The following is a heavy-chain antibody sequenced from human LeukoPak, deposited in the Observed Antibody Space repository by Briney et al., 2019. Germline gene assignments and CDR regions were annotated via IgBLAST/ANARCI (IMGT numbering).Heavy chain of an antibody. Sequence: SETLSLTCIVSNGSISSSSYYWGWIRQPPGKGLEWIGSLYYSGSTYYNPSLKTRVTISVDTSKSQFSLKLDSVTAADTAVYYCVRLPDYYYYYMDVWGRGTSVTASS. D-gene: IGHD1-14*01. CDR3: VRLPDYYYYYMDV. V-gene: IGHV4-39*01. J-gene: IGHJ6*03. CDR1: NGSISSSSYY. CDR2: LYYSGST.